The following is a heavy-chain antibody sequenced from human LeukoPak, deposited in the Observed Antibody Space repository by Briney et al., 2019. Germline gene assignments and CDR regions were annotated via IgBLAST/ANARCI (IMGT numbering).Heavy chain of an antibody. Sequence: SGTLSLTCAVSGASISSSNWWSWVRQPPGKGLEWIGEIYHSGSTNYNSSLKSRVTISVDRSKNQFSLKLSSVTAADTAVYYCARDQMGAARTGDVLDYWGQGTLVTVSS. J-gene: IGHJ4*02. CDR2: IYHSGST. D-gene: IGHD7-27*01. V-gene: IGHV4-4*02. CDR1: GASISSSNW. CDR3: ARDQMGAARTGDVLDY.